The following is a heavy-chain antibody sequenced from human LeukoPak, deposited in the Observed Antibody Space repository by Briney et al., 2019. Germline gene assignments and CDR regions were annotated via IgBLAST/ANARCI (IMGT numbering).Heavy chain of an antibody. D-gene: IGHD1-14*01. Sequence: GGSPRLSCAASGSTFSSFAKHWGPQAPGKGLERVAVISYDGSNKYYAESVKGRFTISRDNSKNTLYLQMNSLRTEETAVYYCARGSTYNIPEDYWGQGTLFSVSS. CDR3: ARGSTYNIPEDY. J-gene: IGHJ4*02. V-gene: IGHV3-30*04. CDR1: GSTFSSFA. CDR2: ISYDGSNK.